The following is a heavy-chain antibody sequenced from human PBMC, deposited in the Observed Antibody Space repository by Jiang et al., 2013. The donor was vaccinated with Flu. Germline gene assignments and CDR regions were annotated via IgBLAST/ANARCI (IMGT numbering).Heavy chain of an antibody. V-gene: IGHV4-59*01. CDR3: ARASLGDYGDYLFLWYFDL. J-gene: IGHJ2*01. CDR2: LLQWEH. CDR1: GGSISSYY. Sequence: GPGLVKPSETLSLTCTVSGGSISSYYWSWIRQPPGKGLEWIGYYLLQWEHQLQPLPQESSHHISRHVQDQFSLKLSSVTAADTAVYYCARASLGDYGDYLFLWYFDL. D-gene: IGHD4-17*01.